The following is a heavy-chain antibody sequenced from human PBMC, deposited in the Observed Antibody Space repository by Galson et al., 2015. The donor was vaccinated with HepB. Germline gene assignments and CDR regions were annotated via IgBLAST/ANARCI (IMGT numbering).Heavy chain of an antibody. D-gene: IGHD6-13*01. CDR1: GFTFSSYS. CDR3: AGSIAAAGSYYKYYYMDA. V-gene: IGHV3-21*01. CDR2: ITGSSSYI. Sequence: SLRLSCAASGFTFSSYSMNWVRQAPGKGLEWVSSITGSSSYIYYADSVKGRFTISRDNAKNSLYLQMNSLRAEDTAVYYCAGSIAAAGSYYKYYYMDAWGKGTTVTVSS. J-gene: IGHJ6*03.